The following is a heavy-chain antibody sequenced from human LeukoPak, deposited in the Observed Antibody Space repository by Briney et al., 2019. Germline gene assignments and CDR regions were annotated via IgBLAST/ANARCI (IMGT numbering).Heavy chain of an antibody. Sequence: GGSLRLSCAASGFTFSDYYMSWIRQAPGKGLEWVSYISTSSYTDYADSVKGRFTISRDNAKNSVYLQMNSLRAEDTAVYYCARGHYGMDVWGQGTTVTVPS. CDR1: GFTFSDYY. CDR3: ARGHYGMDV. J-gene: IGHJ6*02. V-gene: IGHV3-11*05. CDR2: ISTSSYT.